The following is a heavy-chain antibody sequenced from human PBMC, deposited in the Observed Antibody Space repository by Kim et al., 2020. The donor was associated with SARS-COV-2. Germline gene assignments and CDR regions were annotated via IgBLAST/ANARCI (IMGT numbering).Heavy chain of an antibody. D-gene: IGHD2-8*01. Sequence: YAAPVKGRFTISRDDSKNTLYLQMNSLKTEDTAVYYCTTQNRVVLMAIDYWGQGTLVTVSS. CDR3: TTQNRVVLMAIDY. V-gene: IGHV3-15*01. J-gene: IGHJ4*02.